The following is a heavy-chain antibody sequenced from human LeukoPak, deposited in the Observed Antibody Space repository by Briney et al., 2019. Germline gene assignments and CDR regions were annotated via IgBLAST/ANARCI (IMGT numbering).Heavy chain of an antibody. V-gene: IGHV3-23*01. Sequence: PGGSLRLSCAASGFTFSSFAMIWVRQPPGKGLEWVSSIFPTSREIHYADSVRGRFTISRDNSKNTLYLQMNSLRAEDTAVYYCARDRADYGDYLVGYDYWGQGTLVTVSS. CDR3: ARDRADYGDYLVGYDY. CDR1: GFTFSSFA. D-gene: IGHD4-17*01. CDR2: IFPTSREI. J-gene: IGHJ4*02.